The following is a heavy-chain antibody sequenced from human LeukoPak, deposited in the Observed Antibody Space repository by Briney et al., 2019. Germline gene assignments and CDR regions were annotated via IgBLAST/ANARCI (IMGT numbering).Heavy chain of an antibody. V-gene: IGHV1-24*01. D-gene: IGHD3-22*01. Sequence: ASVKVSCKVSGYTLTELSMHWVRQAPGKGLEWMGGFDPEDGETIYAQKFQGRVTMTEDTSTDTDYMELSSLRSEDTAVYYCATFLSVYYDSRGYLDYWGQGTLVTVCS. CDR1: GYTLTELS. J-gene: IGHJ4*02. CDR3: ATFLSVYYDSRGYLDY. CDR2: FDPEDGET.